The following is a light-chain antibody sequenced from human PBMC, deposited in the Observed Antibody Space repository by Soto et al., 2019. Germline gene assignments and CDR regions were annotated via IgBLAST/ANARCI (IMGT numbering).Light chain of an antibody. Sequence: QSALTQPASVSGSPGQSITISCTGTSSDVGGYNYVSWYQQHPGKAPKLMIYEVSNRPSGVSNRFSGSKSGNTASLTISGLQAEDEPDYYCSSYTSSSTLGVFGGGTKLTVL. CDR1: SSDVGGYNY. CDR2: EVS. J-gene: IGLJ2*01. CDR3: SSYTSSSTLGV. V-gene: IGLV2-14*01.